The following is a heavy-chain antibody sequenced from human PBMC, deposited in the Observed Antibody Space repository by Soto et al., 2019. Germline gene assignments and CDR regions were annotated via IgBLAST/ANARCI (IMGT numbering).Heavy chain of an antibody. Sequence: PSETLSLTCTVSGGSISSYYWSWIWQPPGKGLEWIGYIYYSGSTNYNPPLKSRVTISVDTSKNQFSLELSSVTAADTAVYYCARDHSSGWLNWFDPWSQGTLVTVSS. CDR1: GGSISSYY. V-gene: IGHV4-59*01. CDR2: IYYSGST. D-gene: IGHD6-19*01. CDR3: ARDHSSGWLNWFDP. J-gene: IGHJ5*02.